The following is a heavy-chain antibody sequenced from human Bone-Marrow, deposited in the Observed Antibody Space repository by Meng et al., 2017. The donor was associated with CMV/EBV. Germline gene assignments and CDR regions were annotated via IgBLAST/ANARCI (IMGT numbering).Heavy chain of an antibody. V-gene: IGHV1-18*01. D-gene: IGHD1-7*01. CDR1: GYTLASHA. J-gene: IGHJ4*02. Sequence: ASVKVSCKASGYTLASHAINWVRQAPGQGLEWVGWISTANGNTKYAQKFQGRVTMTADRSTSTVYMELKSLTSDDAAVYYCANYESDYWGQGTLVTVSS. CDR2: ISTANGNT. CDR3: ANYESDY.